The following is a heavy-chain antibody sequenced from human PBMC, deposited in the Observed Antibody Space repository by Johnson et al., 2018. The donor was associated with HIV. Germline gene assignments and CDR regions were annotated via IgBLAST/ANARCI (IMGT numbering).Heavy chain of an antibody. CDR1: GFTFDDYA. Sequence: VQLVESGGGLVQPGRSLRLSCAASGFTFDDYAMHWVRQVPGKGLEWVSGINWNGGSTGYADSVKGRFTISRDNAKNSLYLQMNSLRAEDTAVYYCAKGEAATTVTLDIWGQGTMVTVSS. CDR3: AKGEAATTVTLDI. J-gene: IGHJ3*02. D-gene: IGHD4-11*01. CDR2: INWNGGST. V-gene: IGHV3-9*01.